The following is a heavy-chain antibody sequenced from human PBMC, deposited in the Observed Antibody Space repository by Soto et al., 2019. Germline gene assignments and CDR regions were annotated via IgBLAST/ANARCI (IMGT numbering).Heavy chain of an antibody. CDR3: ASRESYYYDSSGYQFYYYYGMDV. CDR2: IIPIFGTA. J-gene: IGHJ6*02. D-gene: IGHD3-22*01. V-gene: IGHV1-69*01. Sequence: QVQLVQSVAEVKKPGSSVKVSCKASGGTFSSYAISWVRQAPGQVLEWMGGIIPIFGTANYAQKFQGRVTITADESTSTAYMELSSLRSEDTAVYYCASRESYYYDSSGYQFYYYYGMDVWGQGTTVTVSS. CDR1: GGTFSSYA.